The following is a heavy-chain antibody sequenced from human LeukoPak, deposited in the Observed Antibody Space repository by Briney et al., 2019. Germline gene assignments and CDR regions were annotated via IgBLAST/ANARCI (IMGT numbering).Heavy chain of an antibody. CDR1: GFTFSSYA. V-gene: IGHV3-23*01. J-gene: IGHJ4*02. D-gene: IGHD4-23*01. CDR2: ISGSGGST. CDR3: AKTVTTVVTRYYFDY. Sequence: GGSLRLSCAASGFTFSSYAMSWARQAPGKGLEWVSAISGSGGSTYYADSVKGRFTISRDNSKNTLYLQMNSLRAEDTAVYYCAKTVTTVVTRYYFDYWGQGTLVTVSS.